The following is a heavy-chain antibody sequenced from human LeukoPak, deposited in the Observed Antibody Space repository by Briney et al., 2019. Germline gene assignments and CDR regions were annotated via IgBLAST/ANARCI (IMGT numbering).Heavy chain of an antibody. CDR3: TRVTTGHDY. CDR1: GVPFNDYY. CDR2: INHSGYT. D-gene: IGHD4-17*01. Sequence: SETLSLTCAVSGVPFNDYYWSWVRQTPGKGLEWIGEINHSGYTNDSPSLKSRVTLSIDTSRKQFSLNLRSVTVADTGIYYCTRVTTGHDYWGQGTLVTVSS. J-gene: IGHJ4*02. V-gene: IGHV4-34*01.